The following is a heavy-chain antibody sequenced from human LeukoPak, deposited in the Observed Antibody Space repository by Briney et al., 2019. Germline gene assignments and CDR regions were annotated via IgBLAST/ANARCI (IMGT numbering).Heavy chain of an antibody. D-gene: IGHD3-10*02. CDR3: ATYHFRGPTHYFDY. CDR2: IYYSGST. Sequence: SETLSLTCTVSGGSISSYYWSWIRQPPGKGLEWIGYIYYSGSTNYNPSLKSRVTISVDTSKNQFSLKLSSVTAADTAVYYCATYHFRGPTHYFDYWGQGALVTVSS. V-gene: IGHV4-59*12. J-gene: IGHJ4*02. CDR1: GGSISSYY.